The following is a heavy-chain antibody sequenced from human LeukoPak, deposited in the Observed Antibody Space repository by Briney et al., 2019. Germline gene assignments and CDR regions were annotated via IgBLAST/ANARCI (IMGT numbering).Heavy chain of an antibody. D-gene: IGHD3-22*01. CDR1: GFTFDDYG. Sequence: PGRSLRLSCAASGFTFDDYGMSWVRQAPGKGLEWVSGINWNGGSTGYADSVKGRFTISRDNSKNTLYLQVNSLRAEDTTVYHCAREPRITMSTAAFDIWGQGTMVTVSS. CDR3: AREPRITMSTAAFDI. CDR2: INWNGGST. V-gene: IGHV3-20*01. J-gene: IGHJ3*02.